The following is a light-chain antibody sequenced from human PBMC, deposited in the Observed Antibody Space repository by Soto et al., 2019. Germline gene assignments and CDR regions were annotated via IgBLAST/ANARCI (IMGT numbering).Light chain of an antibody. J-gene: IGKJ2*01. CDR2: AAS. CDR3: QQLTNFRFT. V-gene: IGKV1-27*01. Sequence: ILMTQSPSSLSAFVGDRVTITCRASQDIANFLAWYQQKPGKVPKLLIYAASTLQSGVPSRFIGSGSGTDFTLTISGLQPEDVATYYCQQLTNFRFTFGQGTKLDIK. CDR1: QDIANF.